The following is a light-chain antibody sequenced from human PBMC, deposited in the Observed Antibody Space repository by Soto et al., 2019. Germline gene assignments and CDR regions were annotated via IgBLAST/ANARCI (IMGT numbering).Light chain of an antibody. CDR1: SSDVGGYNY. J-gene: IGLJ1*01. CDR3: SSYTSXSTLHF. CDR2: DVS. V-gene: IGLV2-14*01. Sequence: QSALTQPASVSGSPGQSITISCTGTSSDVGGYNYVSWYQQHPGKAPKLMIYDVSNRPSGVSNRFSGSKSGNTASLTISGLQAEDDADYYCSSYTSXSTLHFSGT.